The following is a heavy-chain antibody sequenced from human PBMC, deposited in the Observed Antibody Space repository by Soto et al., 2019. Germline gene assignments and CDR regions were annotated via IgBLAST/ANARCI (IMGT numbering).Heavy chain of an antibody. D-gene: IGHD3-22*01. CDR3: AKGSFHYYDSSGYYTASFDY. Sequence: GGSLRLSCAASGFTFSSYAMSWVRQAPGKGLEWVSAISGSGGSTYYADSVKGRFTISRDNSKNTLYLQMNSLRAEDTAVYYCAKGSFHYYDSSGYYTASFDYWGQGTLVTVSS. V-gene: IGHV3-23*01. J-gene: IGHJ4*02. CDR2: ISGSGGST. CDR1: GFTFSSYA.